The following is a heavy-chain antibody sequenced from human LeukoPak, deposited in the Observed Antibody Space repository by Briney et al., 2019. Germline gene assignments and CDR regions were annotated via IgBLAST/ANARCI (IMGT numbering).Heavy chain of an antibody. CDR1: GYTFTSYG. CDR2: ISAYNGNT. D-gene: IGHD3-22*01. Sequence: ASVKVSCKASGYTFTSYGTSWVRQAPGQGLEWMGWISAYNGNTNYAQKLQGRVTMTTDTSTSTAYMELRSLRSDDTAVYYCARERYYYDSSGYYDYWGQGTLVTVSS. CDR3: ARERYYYDSSGYYDY. V-gene: IGHV1-18*01. J-gene: IGHJ4*02.